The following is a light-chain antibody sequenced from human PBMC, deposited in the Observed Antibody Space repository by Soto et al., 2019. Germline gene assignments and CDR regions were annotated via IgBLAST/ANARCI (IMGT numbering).Light chain of an antibody. J-gene: IGKJ2*01. Sequence: ETVLTQSPGTLSLSPGERATLSCRASQSVSSSYLAWYQQKPGQAPRLLIYGTSSRATGIPDRFSGSGSGTDFTLTISRLEPEDFAVYYCQQCGSSMYTFGQGTKLEIK. CDR1: QSVSSSY. CDR2: GTS. V-gene: IGKV3-20*01. CDR3: QQCGSSMYT.